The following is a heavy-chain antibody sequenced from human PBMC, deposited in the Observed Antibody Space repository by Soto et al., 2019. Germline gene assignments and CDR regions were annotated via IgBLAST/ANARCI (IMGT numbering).Heavy chain of an antibody. J-gene: IGHJ4*02. D-gene: IGHD6-13*01. Sequence: SETLSLTCAVYGGSFSGYYWSWIRQPPGKGLEWIGEINHSGSTNYNPSLKSRVTISVDTSKNQFSLKLSSVTAADTAVYYCARTTDDSSSWYYYDYWSQGTLVTVSS. CDR3: ARTTDDSSSWYYYDY. CDR2: INHSGST. V-gene: IGHV4-34*01. CDR1: GGSFSGYY.